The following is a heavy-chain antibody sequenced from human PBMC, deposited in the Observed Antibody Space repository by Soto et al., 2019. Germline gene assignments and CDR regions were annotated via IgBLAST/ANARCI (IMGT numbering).Heavy chain of an antibody. J-gene: IGHJ4*02. CDR3: AKGRETTTSAKFCFDN. Sequence: EVRLLESGGGLVQPGGSLRLSCAASGFSFSSYDMTWVRQAPGQGLEWVSSLSVTGGGPYYADSVRGRFTMSRDNSKNTLALEMSGLRAGDSAVYYCAKGRETTTSAKFCFDNWGQGTLVTVSS. V-gene: IGHV3-23*01. D-gene: IGHD1-26*01. CDR1: GFSFSSYD. CDR2: LSVTGGGP.